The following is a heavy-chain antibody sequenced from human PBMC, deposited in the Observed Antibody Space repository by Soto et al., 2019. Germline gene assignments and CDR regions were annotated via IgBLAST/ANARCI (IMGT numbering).Heavy chain of an antibody. D-gene: IGHD1-7*01. CDR3: ARVRRVCNWNSCPYYYYGMDV. CDR2: IIPIFGTA. V-gene: IGHV1-69*13. CDR1: GGTFSSYA. J-gene: IGHJ6*02. Sequence: SVKVSCKASGGTFSSYAISWVRQAPGQGLEWMGGIIPIFGTANYAQKFQGRVTITADESTSTAYMELSSLRSEDTAVYYCARVRRVCNWNSCPYYYYGMDVWGQGTTVTVSS.